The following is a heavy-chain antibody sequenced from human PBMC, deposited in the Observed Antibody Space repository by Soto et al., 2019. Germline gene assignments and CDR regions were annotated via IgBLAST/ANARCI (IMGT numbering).Heavy chain of an antibody. CDR2: IIPILGIA. CDR1: GGTFSSYT. D-gene: IGHD6-13*01. CDR3: AALAINYYMDV. J-gene: IGHJ6*03. V-gene: IGHV1-69*02. Sequence: QVQLVQSGAEVKKPGSSVKVSCKASGGTFSSYTISWVRQAPGQGLEWMGRIIPILGIANYAQKFQGRVKITADKSTSTAYMELSSLRSEDTAVYYCAALAINYYMDVWGKGTTVTVSS.